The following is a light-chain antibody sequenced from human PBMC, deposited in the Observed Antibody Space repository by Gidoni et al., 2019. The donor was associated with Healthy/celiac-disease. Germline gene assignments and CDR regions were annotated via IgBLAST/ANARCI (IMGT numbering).Light chain of an antibody. Sequence: QSGMTQPPSVSGAPGQRVTISCTGSSSNIGAGYDVPWYQQLPGTAPQLRIYGNSNRPAGAPDRFSGSKSGTSASLAITGLQAEDEADYYCQSYDSSLSGHVVFGGGTKLTVL. V-gene: IGLV1-40*01. CDR2: GNS. J-gene: IGLJ2*01. CDR3: QSYDSSLSGHVV. CDR1: SSNIGAGYD.